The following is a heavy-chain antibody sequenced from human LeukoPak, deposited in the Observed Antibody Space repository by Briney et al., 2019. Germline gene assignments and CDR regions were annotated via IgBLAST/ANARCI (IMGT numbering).Heavy chain of an antibody. CDR2: IIPIFGTA. CDR1: GGTFSSYA. J-gene: IGHJ5*02. D-gene: IGHD3-10*01. V-gene: IGHV1-69*13. CDR3: ALRIRGWPRTNNWFDP. Sequence: SVKVSCKASGGTFSSYAISWVRQAPGQGLEWMGGIIPIFGTANYAQKFQGRVTITADESTSTAYMKLSSLRSEDTAVYYCALRIRGWPRTNNWFDPWGQGTLVTVSS.